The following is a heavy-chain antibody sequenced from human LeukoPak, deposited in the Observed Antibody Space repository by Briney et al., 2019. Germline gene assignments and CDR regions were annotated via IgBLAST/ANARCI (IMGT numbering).Heavy chain of an antibody. D-gene: IGHD3-22*01. V-gene: IGHV4-34*01. CDR3: ARRSYYYDSSGYSDPFDY. Sequence: PSETLSLTCAVYGGSFSGYYWSWIRQPPGKGLEWIGEINHSGSTNYNPSLKSRVTISVDTSKNQFSLKLSSVTAADTAVYYCARRSYYYDSSGYSDPFDYWGQGTMVTVSS. CDR2: INHSGST. J-gene: IGHJ4*02. CDR1: GGSFSGYY.